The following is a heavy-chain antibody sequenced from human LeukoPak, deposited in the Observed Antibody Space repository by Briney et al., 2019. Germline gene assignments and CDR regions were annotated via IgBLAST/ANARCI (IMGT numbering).Heavy chain of an antibody. CDR1: GDSVSSNSTA. CDR3: AREYSSSGLAFDY. Sequence: SQTLSLTCAISGDSVSSNSTAWNWIRQSPSRGLEWLGRTYYRSKWYNDYALSVKSRITIYPGTSKNQFSLQLNSVTPGDTAVYCCAREYSSSGLAFDYWGQGTLVTVSS. V-gene: IGHV6-1*01. CDR2: TYYRSKWYN. J-gene: IGHJ4*02. D-gene: IGHD6-19*01.